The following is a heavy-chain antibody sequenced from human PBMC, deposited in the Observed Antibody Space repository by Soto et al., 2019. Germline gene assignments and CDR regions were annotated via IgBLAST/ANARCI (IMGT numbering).Heavy chain of an antibody. CDR2: FDPEDGET. Sequence: ASVKVSCKVSGYTLTELSMHWVRQAPGKGLEWMGGFDPEDGETIYAQKFQGRVTMTKDTSTDTAYMELSSLRSEDTAVYYCATALAYYYYGMDVWGQGTTVTVSS. J-gene: IGHJ6*02. CDR1: GYTLTELS. V-gene: IGHV1-24*01. D-gene: IGHD2-15*01. CDR3: ATALAYYYYGMDV.